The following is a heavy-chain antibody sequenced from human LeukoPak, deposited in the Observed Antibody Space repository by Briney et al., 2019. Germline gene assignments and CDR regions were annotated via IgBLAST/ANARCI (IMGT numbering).Heavy chain of an antibody. CDR2: IKYSVTT. CDR1: GGSISSYY. D-gene: IGHD3-10*01. J-gene: IGHJ5*02. CDR3: ARHEVKYGSWTYPLGT. Sequence: SEALSLTCTLSGGSISSYYWSWIRQPPGKGLEWIGYIKYSVTTNYNPSLTSRVTISVDQSKNQFSLKLSSVTAADTAIYYCARHEVKYGSWTYPLGTWGQGTLVTVSS. V-gene: IGHV4-59*08.